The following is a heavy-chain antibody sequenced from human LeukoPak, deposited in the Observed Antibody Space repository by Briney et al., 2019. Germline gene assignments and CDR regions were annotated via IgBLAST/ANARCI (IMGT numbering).Heavy chain of an antibody. J-gene: IGHJ4*02. CDR1: GGSISSDY. Sequence: SETLSLTCTVSGGSISSDYWSWIRQPPGKGLEWIGYIYYRGSTDYNPSLKSRVTISVDTSKNQFSLKLSSVTAADTAVYYCARLSGYSSGHYYSDYWGQGTLVTVSS. D-gene: IGHD3-22*01. V-gene: IGHV4-59*01. CDR2: IYYRGST. CDR3: ARLSGYSSGHYYSDY.